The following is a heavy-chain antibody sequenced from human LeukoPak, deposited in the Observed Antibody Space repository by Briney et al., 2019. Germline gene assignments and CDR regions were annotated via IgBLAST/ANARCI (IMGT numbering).Heavy chain of an antibody. Sequence: ASVKVSCKVSGYTLTELSMHWVRQAPGKGLEWMGGFDPEDGETIYAQKFQGRVTMTTDTSTSTAYMELRSLRSDDTAVYYCARVPGEQWLGHWYFDLWGRGTLVTVSS. CDR3: ARVPGEQWLGHWYFDL. D-gene: IGHD6-19*01. CDR1: GYTLTELS. V-gene: IGHV1-24*01. CDR2: FDPEDGET. J-gene: IGHJ2*01.